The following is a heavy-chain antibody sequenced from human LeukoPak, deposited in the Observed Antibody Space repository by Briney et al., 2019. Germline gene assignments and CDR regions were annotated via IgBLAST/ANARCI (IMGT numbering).Heavy chain of an antibody. CDR1: GFTFSGYS. CDR2: ISGSRNTI. J-gene: IGHJ4*02. CDR3: ARVPFSDSSGYFFDY. D-gene: IGHD3-22*01. V-gene: IGHV3-48*04. Sequence: GGSLRLSCAASGFTFSGYSMSWVRQAPGKGLKWVSYISGSRNTIYYGDSVKGRFTISRDNAKNSLYLQMNSLRAEDTAVYYCARVPFSDSSGYFFDYWGQGTLVTVSS.